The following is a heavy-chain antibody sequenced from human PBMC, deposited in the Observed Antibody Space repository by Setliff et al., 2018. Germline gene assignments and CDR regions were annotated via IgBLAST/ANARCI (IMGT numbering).Heavy chain of an antibody. D-gene: IGHD3-10*01. CDR1: GGSINRDY. CDR2: IHYSGNT. V-gene: IGHV4-59*04. J-gene: IGHJ5*02. Sequence: SETLSLTCSVSGGSINRDYWNWIRQPPGKGLEWLGYIHYSGNTYYTPSLRSRATISVDTSKNRFPLQLSSVTAADTAVYYCAGYQGSGSNYKVVNWFDPWGQGTLVTVSS. CDR3: AGYQGSGSNYKVVNWFDP.